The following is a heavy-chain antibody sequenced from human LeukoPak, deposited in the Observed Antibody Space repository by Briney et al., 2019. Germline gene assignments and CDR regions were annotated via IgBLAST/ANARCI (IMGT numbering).Heavy chain of an antibody. V-gene: IGHV3-30*02. CDR2: IRYDGSSK. CDR1: GFTVRTFSSYG. Sequence: QSGGSLRLSCAASGFTVRTFSSYGMHWVRQSAGKGLDWVAFIRYDGSSKYYADSVKGRFTISRDNSKNTLYLHMNRLRTEDTAVYYCAKIEEYGDYGGFDFRGQGTLVTISS. J-gene: IGHJ5*01. CDR3: AKIEEYGDYGGFDF. D-gene: IGHD4-17*01.